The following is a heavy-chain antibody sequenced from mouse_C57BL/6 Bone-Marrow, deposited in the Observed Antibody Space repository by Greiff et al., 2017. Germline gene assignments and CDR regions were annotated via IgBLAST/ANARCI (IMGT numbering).Heavy chain of an antibody. Sequence: VQLQQPGAELVKPGASVKMSCKASGYTFTSYWITWVKQRPGQGLEWIGRIYPGDGDTNYNGKFKGKATLTADKSSSTAYMQLSSLTSEDSAVYFCARSKDGGQGTTLTVSS. V-gene: IGHV1-55*01. CDR2: IYPGDGDT. CDR1: GYTFTSYW. CDR3: ARSKD. J-gene: IGHJ2*01.